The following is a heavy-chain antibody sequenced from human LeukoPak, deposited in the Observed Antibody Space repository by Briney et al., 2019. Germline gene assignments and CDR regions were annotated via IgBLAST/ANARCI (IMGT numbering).Heavy chain of an antibody. D-gene: IGHD5-18*01. Sequence: ASVKVSCKASGYTFTSYYMHWVRQAPGQGLEWMGIINPRGGTTTYAQKFQGRVTMTRDTSTRTVYMELYSLRSEDTAVYYRARETAMVTNYYYYYGMDVWGQGTTVTVSS. CDR2: INPRGGTT. J-gene: IGHJ6*02. CDR3: ARETAMVTNYYYYYGMDV. CDR1: GYTFTSYY. V-gene: IGHV1-46*01.